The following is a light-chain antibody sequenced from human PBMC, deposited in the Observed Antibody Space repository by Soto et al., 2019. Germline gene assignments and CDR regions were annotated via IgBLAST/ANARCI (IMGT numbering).Light chain of an antibody. J-gene: IGKJ4*01. CDR3: QQYDSLPLT. Sequence: DIQMTQSPSSLSASVGDRVTITCRASQSISSYLNWYQQKPGKAPKLLIYDASNLETGVPSRFSGSRSGTDFTFTISSLQPEDIATYYCQQYDSLPLTFGGGTKVDIK. CDR1: QSISSY. V-gene: IGKV1-33*01. CDR2: DAS.